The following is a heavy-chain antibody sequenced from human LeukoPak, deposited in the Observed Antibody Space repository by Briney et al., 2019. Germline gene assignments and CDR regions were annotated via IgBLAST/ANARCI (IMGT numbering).Heavy chain of an antibody. J-gene: IGHJ4*02. CDR2: IIPILGIA. V-gene: IGHV1-69*04. CDR1: GGTFSSYA. CDR3: ARSIRITIFGVVTAFDY. D-gene: IGHD3-3*01. Sequence: SVKVSCKASGGTFSSYAISWVRQAPGQGLEWMGRIIPILGIANYAQKFQGRVTITADKSTSTAYMELSSLRSEDTAVYYCARSIRITIFGVVTAFDYWGQGTLVTVSS.